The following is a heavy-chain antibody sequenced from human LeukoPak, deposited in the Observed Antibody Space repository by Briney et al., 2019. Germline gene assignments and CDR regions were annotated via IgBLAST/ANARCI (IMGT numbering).Heavy chain of an antibody. J-gene: IGHJ4*02. CDR2: ISGGSSDI. Sequence: GGSLRLSCAASGFTFSNYAMNWVRQAPGKGLEWVSSISGGSSDIYYADSVKGRFTISRDNAKKSLYLQMISLRAEDTAIYYCARRGYYDYWGQGTLVTVSS. CDR1: GFTFSNYA. CDR3: ARRGYYDY. V-gene: IGHV3-21*01.